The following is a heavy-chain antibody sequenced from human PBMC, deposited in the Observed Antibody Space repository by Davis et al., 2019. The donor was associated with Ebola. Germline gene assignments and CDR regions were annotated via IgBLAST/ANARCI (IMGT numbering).Heavy chain of an antibody. J-gene: IGHJ6*02. CDR3: ARDLQGRWELSYYYYGMDV. CDR2: ISAYNGNT. CDR1: GYTFTSYG. V-gene: IGHV1-18*01. Sequence: ASVKVSCKASGYTFTSYGISWVRQAPGQGLEWMGWISAYNGNTNYAQKLQGRVTMTTDTSTSTAYMELRSLRSDDTAVYYCARDLQGRWELSYYYYGMDVWGQGTTVTVSS. D-gene: IGHD1-26*01.